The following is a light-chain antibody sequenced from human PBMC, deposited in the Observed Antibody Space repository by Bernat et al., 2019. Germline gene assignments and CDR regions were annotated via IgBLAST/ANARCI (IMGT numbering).Light chain of an antibody. CDR1: SNNVGYQG. Sequence: QAGLTQPPSVSKGLRETATLTCTGNSNNVGYQGAAWLQQHQGHPPKLLSYRNHNRPSGISERFSASRSGNTASLTITGLRPEDEADYYCSAWDSSLSAWVFGGGTKLTVL. CDR2: RNH. V-gene: IGLV10-54*04. CDR3: SAWDSSLSAWV. J-gene: IGLJ3*02.